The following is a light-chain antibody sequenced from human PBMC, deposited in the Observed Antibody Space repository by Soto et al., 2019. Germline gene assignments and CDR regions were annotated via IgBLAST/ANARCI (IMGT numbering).Light chain of an antibody. CDR3: QQYYNWWT. CDR2: ETS. CDR1: QSVSSN. V-gene: IGKV3-15*01. Sequence: MTQSPATLSVSPGERATLSCRASQSVSSNLAWFQQKPGQAPRLLIYETSTRATGIPARFSGSGSGTDFTLTISGLQSEDSAVYYCQQYYNWWTCGQGTKVEIK. J-gene: IGKJ1*01.